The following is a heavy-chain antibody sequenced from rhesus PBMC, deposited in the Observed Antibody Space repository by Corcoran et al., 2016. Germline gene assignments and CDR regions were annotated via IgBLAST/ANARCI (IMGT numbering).Heavy chain of an antibody. V-gene: IGHV3-201*01. CDR3: ARGPAAGHLAIDY. CDR1: GFTFDDYA. CDR2: ISWSGSST. J-gene: IGHJ4*01. Sequence: EVQLVESGGGVVQPGGSLRLSCAASGFTFDDYAMHWGRQAPGKGLEWVSGISWSGSSTYYADSVKGQFTISRDNAKNSLYLQMGSLRAEDTALYYCARGPAAGHLAIDYWGQGVLVTVSS. D-gene: IGHD6-13*01.